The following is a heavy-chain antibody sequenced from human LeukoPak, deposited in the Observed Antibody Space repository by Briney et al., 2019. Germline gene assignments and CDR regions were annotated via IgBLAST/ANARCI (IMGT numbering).Heavy chain of an antibody. D-gene: IGHD6-19*01. Sequence: PPETLSLTCTVSGGSISSYYRSWIRPPAGKGLEWIGRIYTRGSTNYNPSLKSRVTMSVDTSKNQFSLKLSSVTAADTAVYFCARHSSDYYGPFDYWGQGTLVTVSS. V-gene: IGHV4-4*07. J-gene: IGHJ4*02. CDR1: GGSISSYY. CDR2: IYTRGST. CDR3: ARHSSDYYGPFDY.